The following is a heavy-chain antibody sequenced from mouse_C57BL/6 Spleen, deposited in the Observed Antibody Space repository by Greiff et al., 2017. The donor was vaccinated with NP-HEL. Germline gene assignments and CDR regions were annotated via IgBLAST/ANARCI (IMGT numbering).Heavy chain of an antibody. D-gene: IGHD1-1*01. V-gene: IGHV14-2*01. CDR1: GFNITDYY. CDR3: ARSGGSYWYFDV. J-gene: IGHJ1*03. Sequence: VQLKQSGAELVKPGASVKLSCTASGFNITDYYMHWVKQRTEQGLEWIGRIDPEDGETKYAPKFQGKATITADTSSNTAYLQLSSLTSEDTAVYYCARSGGSYWYFDVWGTGTTVTVSS. CDR2: IDPEDGET.